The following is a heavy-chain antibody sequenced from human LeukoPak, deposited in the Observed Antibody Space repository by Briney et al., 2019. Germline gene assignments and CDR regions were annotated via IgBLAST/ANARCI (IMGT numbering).Heavy chain of an antibody. CDR1: GYTFTSYG. V-gene: IGHV1-18*01. Sequence: ASVKVSCKASGYTFTSYGICWVRQAPGQGLEWMGWISAYNGNTNYAQKLQGRVTMTTDTSTSTAYMELRSLRSDDTAVYYCARESRITIFGVVTYWFDPWGQGTLVTVSS. CDR3: ARESRITIFGVVTYWFDP. J-gene: IGHJ5*02. CDR2: ISAYNGNT. D-gene: IGHD3-3*01.